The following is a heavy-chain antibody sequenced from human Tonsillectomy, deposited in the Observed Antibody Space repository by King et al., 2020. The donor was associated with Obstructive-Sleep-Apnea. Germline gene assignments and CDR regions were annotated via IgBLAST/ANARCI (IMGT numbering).Heavy chain of an antibody. CDR3: ARDRGDIVVVVAALGYYYGMDV. D-gene: IGHD2-15*01. CDR2: ISYDGSNK. J-gene: IGHJ6*02. CDR1: GFTFSSYA. Sequence: VQLVESGGGVVQPGRSLRLSCAASGFTFSSYAMHWVRQAPGKGLEWVAVISYDGSNKYYADSVKGRFTISRDNSKNTRYLQMNSLRAEDTAVYYCARDRGDIVVVVAALGYYYGMDVWGQGTTVTVSS. V-gene: IGHV3-30-3*01.